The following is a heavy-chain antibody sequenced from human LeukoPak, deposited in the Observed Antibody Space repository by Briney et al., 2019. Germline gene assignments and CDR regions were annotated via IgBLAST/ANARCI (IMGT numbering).Heavy chain of an antibody. CDR3: ARGDYVDWFDP. V-gene: IGHV4-4*07. Sequence: SETLPLTCTVSGGSISYYYWTWIRQPAGKGLEWIGRIDASGNTKYTPSLRSRVTLSIDTSKNQFSLKLSSVTAADTAVYYCARGDYVDWFDPWGQGTLVTVSS. J-gene: IGHJ5*02. CDR2: IDASGNT. CDR1: GGSISYYY. D-gene: IGHD3-10*02.